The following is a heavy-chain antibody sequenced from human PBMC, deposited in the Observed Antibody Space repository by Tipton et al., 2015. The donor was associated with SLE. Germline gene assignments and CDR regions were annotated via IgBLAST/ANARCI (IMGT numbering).Heavy chain of an antibody. D-gene: IGHD3-9*01. Sequence: TLSLTCTVSGDSVKSRYWIWVRQPAGRGLEWLAYRFHDGNINYNPSLKTRLTMSVDTSKNQFSLKLSSVTAADTAVYYCARGGILTGYYPWFDPWGQGTLVTVSS. V-gene: IGHV4-59*02. CDR3: ARGGILTGYYPWFDP. CDR2: RFHDGNI. CDR1: GDSVKSRY. J-gene: IGHJ5*02.